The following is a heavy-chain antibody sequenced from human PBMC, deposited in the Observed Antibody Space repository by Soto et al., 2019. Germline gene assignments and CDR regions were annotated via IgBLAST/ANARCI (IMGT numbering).Heavy chain of an antibody. J-gene: IGHJ6*02. CDR2: IYYSGST. D-gene: IGHD1-26*01. CDR3: ARGIVGATGGRYGMDV. V-gene: IGHV4-31*03. Sequence: QVQLQESGPGLVKPSQTLSLTCTVSGGSISSGGYYWSWIRQHPGKGLEWIGYIYYSGSTYYNPFLKSRVTISVDTSKNQFSRKLSSVTAADTAVYYCARGIVGATGGRYGMDVWGQGTTVTVSS. CDR1: GGSISSGGYY.